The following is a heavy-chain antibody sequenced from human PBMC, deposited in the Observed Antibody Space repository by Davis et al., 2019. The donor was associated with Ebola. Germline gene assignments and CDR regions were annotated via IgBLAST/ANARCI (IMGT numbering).Heavy chain of an antibody. Sequence: PGGSLRLSCAASGFTFSSYWMHWVRQAPGKGLVWVSRINSDGSSTSYADSVKGRFTISRDNAKNSLYLQMNSLRAEDTAVYYCARVGGEVVTPGFYYYYGMDVWGQGTTVTVSS. D-gene: IGHD4-23*01. V-gene: IGHV3-74*01. J-gene: IGHJ6*02. CDR2: INSDGSST. CDR1: GFTFSSYW. CDR3: ARVGGEVVTPGFYYYYGMDV.